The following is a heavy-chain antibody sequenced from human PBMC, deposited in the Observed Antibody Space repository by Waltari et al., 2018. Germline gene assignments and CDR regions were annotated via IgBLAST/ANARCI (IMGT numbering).Heavy chain of an antibody. CDR3: ARGIRISGYYDAFDI. Sequence: QVQLQESGPGLVKPSETLSLTCTVSGGSISSYYWSWIRQPPGKGQEWIGYIYYSGSTNSNPSLKSRVTISVDTSKNQFSLKLSSVTAADTAVYYCARGIRISGYYDAFDIWGQGTMVTVSS. V-gene: IGHV4-59*01. D-gene: IGHD3-22*01. CDR1: GGSISSYY. CDR2: IYYSGST. J-gene: IGHJ3*02.